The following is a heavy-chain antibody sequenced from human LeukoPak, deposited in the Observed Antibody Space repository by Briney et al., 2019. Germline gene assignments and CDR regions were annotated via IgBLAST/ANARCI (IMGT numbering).Heavy chain of an antibody. Sequence: SETLSLTCTVSGASISSYYWSWIRQPPGKGLEWIGYIYYNGRTKYNPSLKSRVTISVDTSKNQFSLKMSSVTAADTAVYYCARGDDLDYWGQGTLVTVSS. CDR3: ARGDDLDY. CDR1: GASISSYY. J-gene: IGHJ4*02. D-gene: IGHD3-10*01. CDR2: IYYNGRT. V-gene: IGHV4-59*08.